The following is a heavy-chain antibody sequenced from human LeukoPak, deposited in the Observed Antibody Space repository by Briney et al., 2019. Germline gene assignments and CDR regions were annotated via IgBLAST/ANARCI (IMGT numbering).Heavy chain of an antibody. J-gene: IGHJ5*02. D-gene: IGHD2-2*01. CDR3: VKDQHCSTISCATRPGFDP. Sequence: GGSLRLSCSASGFTFSNYAMHWVRQAPGKGLEFVSGTSSTGGSTNYPDSVKDRFSISRDNSKNTLYLQMTSLRADDTAVYYCVKDQHCSTISCATRPGFDPWGQGTSVTVSS. V-gene: IGHV3-64D*06. CDR1: GFTFSNYA. CDR2: TSSTGGST.